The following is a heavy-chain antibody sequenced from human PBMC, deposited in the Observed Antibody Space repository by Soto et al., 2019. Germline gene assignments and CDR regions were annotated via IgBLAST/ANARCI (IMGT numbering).Heavy chain of an antibody. CDR2: ISGSGDTT. V-gene: IGHV3-23*01. D-gene: IGHD3-16*01. CDR1: GFTFTTYA. Sequence: EVHLLGSGGGLVQPGGSLRLSCTASGFTFTTYAMSWVRQAPGKGLEWVSAISGSGDTTYYADSVKGRFTISRDNSKNTLYLQMNSLRAEDTALYYCASERTGGGAWGQGTLVTVSS. J-gene: IGHJ5*02. CDR3: ASERTGGGA.